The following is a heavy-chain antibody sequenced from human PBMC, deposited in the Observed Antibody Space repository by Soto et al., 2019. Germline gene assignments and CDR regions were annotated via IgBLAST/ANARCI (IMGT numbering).Heavy chain of an antibody. CDR1: GYSCTSYW. CDR2: IDPSDSYT. V-gene: IGHV5-10-1*01. Sequence: GESLKISCKGSGYSCTSYWISWVRQMPGKGLEWMGRIDPSDSYTNYSPSFQGHVTISADKSISTAYLQWSSLKASDTAMYYCARHKNSTGTDYYYGMDVWGQGTTVTVSS. J-gene: IGHJ6*02. D-gene: IGHD1-7*01. CDR3: ARHKNSTGTDYYYGMDV.